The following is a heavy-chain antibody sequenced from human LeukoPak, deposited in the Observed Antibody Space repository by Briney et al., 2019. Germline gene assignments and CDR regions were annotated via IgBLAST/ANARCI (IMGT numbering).Heavy chain of an antibody. V-gene: IGHV3-23*01. CDR1: GFTFNNHA. Sequence: GGSLRLSCEASGFTFNNHALTWVRQTPGRGLECVSAISGHGVSPYYADSVRGRFTISRDNSKNTLYLQMNSLRAEDTAVYYCARVSHRQLVDTAMGPYFDYWGQGTLVTVSS. CDR2: ISGHGVSP. J-gene: IGHJ4*02. D-gene: IGHD5-18*01. CDR3: ARVSHRQLVDTAMGPYFDY.